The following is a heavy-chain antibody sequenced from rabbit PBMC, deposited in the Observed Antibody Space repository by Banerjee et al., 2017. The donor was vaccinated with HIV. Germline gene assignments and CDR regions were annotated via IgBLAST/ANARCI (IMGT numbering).Heavy chain of an antibody. CDR2: INTSSGNT. Sequence: QEQLEESGGDLVKPEGSLTLTCTASGFSFSSSYYMCWVRQAPGKGLEWIACINTSSGNTVYATWAKGPFTISKTSSTTVTLQMTSLTAADTATYFCARNGGMLDYKLWGPGTLVTVS. CDR3: ARNGGMLDYKL. CDR1: GFSFSSSYY. D-gene: IGHD6-1*01. J-gene: IGHJ6*01. V-gene: IGHV1S45*01.